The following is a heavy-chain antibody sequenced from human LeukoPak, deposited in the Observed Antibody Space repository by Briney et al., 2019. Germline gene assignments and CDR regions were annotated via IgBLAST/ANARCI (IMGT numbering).Heavy chain of an antibody. CDR2: ISSNGGST. J-gene: IGHJ4*02. Sequence: GGSLRLSCSASGFTFSSYAMHWGRQAPGKGLEYVSGISSNGGSTDYADSVMGRFTISRDNSKKKLYLQMSSLIAEDTAVYYCVKADCSGGSCYFLSWGQGTLVTVSS. D-gene: IGHD2-15*01. CDR3: VKADCSGGSCYFLS. CDR1: GFTFSSYA. V-gene: IGHV3-64D*09.